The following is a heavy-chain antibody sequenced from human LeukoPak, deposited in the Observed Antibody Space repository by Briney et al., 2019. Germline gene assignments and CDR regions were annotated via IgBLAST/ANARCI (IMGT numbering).Heavy chain of an antibody. J-gene: IGHJ4*02. Sequence: GASVKVSCMVSGYTLTELSMHWVRQAPGKGLEWMEGFDPEDGETIYAQKFQGRVTMTEDTSTDTAYMELSSLRSEDTAVYYCATEGDITNTGIAAAGTLGYRGQGTLVTVSS. CDR2: FDPEDGET. V-gene: IGHV1-24*01. D-gene: IGHD6-13*01. CDR1: GYTLTELS. CDR3: ATEGDITNTGIAAAGTLGY.